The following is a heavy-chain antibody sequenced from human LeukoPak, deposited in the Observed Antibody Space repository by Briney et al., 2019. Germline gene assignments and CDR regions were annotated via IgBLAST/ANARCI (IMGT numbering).Heavy chain of an antibody. D-gene: IGHD1-26*01. CDR1: GFTFSTYG. CDR2: ISYDGSNK. Sequence: GGSLRLSCAASGFTFSTYGMHWVRQAPGKGLEWVAVISYDGSNKYYADSVKGRFTISRDNSKNTLSLQMNSLRSKDTAVYYCAKGWDTKSTSRSPFDYWGQGTLVTVSS. J-gene: IGHJ4*02. CDR3: AKGWDTKSTSRSPFDY. V-gene: IGHV3-30*18.